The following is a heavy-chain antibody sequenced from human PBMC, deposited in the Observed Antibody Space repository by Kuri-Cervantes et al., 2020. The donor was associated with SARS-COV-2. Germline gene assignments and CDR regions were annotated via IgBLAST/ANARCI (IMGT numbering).Heavy chain of an antibody. CDR2: IKPEGGEK. D-gene: IGHD3-10*01. V-gene: IGHV3-7*01. Sequence: GGSLRLSCAASGFTFSSYWMHWVRQAPGKGLEWVAAIKPEGGEKHYVDSVRGRFTISRDDAKNSLYLQMNSLRAEDTAVYYCASLDHGLGSYYHTFPHDYWGLGTQVTVSS. CDR1: GFTFSSYW. J-gene: IGHJ4*02. CDR3: ASLDHGLGSYYHTFPHDY.